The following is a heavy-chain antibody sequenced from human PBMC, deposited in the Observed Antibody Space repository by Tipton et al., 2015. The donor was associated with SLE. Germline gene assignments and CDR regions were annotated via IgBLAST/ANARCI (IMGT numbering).Heavy chain of an antibody. CDR1: RYTFTTYD. CDR2: MNPNSGNT. Sequence: QSGAEMKKPGASVKVSCKASRYTFTTYDINWVRQATGQGLEWMGWMNPNSGNTGYAQRFQGRVTMTRNTSISTAYMELSSLRSEDTAVYYCARVRRSGGVCPSLGYWGQGTLVTVSS. V-gene: IGHV1-8*01. CDR3: ARVRRSGGVCPSLGY. D-gene: IGHD2-8*02. J-gene: IGHJ4*02.